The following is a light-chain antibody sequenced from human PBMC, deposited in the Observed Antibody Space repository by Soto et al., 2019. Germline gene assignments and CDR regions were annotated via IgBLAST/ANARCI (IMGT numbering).Light chain of an antibody. CDR1: SSKIGAGYD. J-gene: IGLJ1*01. V-gene: IGLV1-40*01. CDR3: QSYDSSLSGYV. CDR2: GNS. Sequence: QSVLTQPPSVSGAPGPRVTISCTGSSSKIGAGYDVHWYQQLPGTAPKLLICGNSNRPSGVPDRFSGSKSGTSASLAITGLQAEDEADYYCQSYDSSLSGYVFGTGTKVTVL.